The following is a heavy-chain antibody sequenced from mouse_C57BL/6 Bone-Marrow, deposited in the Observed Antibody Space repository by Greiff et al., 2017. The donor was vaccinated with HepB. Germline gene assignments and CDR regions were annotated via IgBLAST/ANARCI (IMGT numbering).Heavy chain of an antibody. J-gene: IGHJ2*01. Sequence: QVQLQQSGPELVKPGASVKISCKASGYAFSSSWMNWVKQRPGKGLEWIGRIYPGDGDTNYNGKFKGKATLTADKSSSTAYMQLSSLTSEDSAVYFCARAPYDYEDYWGQGTTLTVSS. CDR1: GYAFSSSW. D-gene: IGHD2-4*01. V-gene: IGHV1-82*01. CDR2: IYPGDGDT. CDR3: ARAPYDYEDY.